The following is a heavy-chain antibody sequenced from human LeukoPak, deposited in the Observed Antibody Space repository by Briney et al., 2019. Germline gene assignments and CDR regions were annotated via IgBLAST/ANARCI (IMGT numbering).Heavy chain of an antibody. CDR3: ARGCGGDCYYYYYYGMDV. J-gene: IGHJ6*02. Sequence: SETLSLTCAVYGGSFSGYYWSWIRQPPGKGLEWIGYIYYSGSTNYNPSLKSRVTISVDTSKNQFSLKLSSVTAADTAVYYCARGCGGDCYYYYYYGMDVWGQGTTVTVSS. V-gene: IGHV4-59*01. D-gene: IGHD2-21*02. CDR2: IYYSGST. CDR1: GGSFSGYY.